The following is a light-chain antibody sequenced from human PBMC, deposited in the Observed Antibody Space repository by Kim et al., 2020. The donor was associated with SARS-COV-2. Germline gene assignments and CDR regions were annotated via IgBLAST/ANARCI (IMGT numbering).Light chain of an antibody. CDR3: QQYSNWFPIT. CDR2: EAS. J-gene: IGKJ5*01. CDR1: ESVTGC. Sequence: EVVMTPSPATLSVSPGDRVTLSCRASESVTGCLAWYQQKPGQAPRLLIYEASTRATAIPARFSGSGSGTEFTLTISSLQSEDFAVYYCQQYSNWFPITFGQGTRLEIK. V-gene: IGKV3-15*01.